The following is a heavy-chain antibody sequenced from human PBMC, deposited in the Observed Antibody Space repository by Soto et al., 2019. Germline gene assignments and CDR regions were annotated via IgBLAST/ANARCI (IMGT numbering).Heavy chain of an antibody. D-gene: IGHD3-10*01. Sequence: QVQLQESGPGLVKPSQTLSLTCTVSGGSISSGDYYWSWIRQPPGKGLEWIGYIYYSGSTYYNPSLKRRVTISVDTSKNQFSLKLSSVTAADTAVYYCARVGFGELLAPGMDVWGQGTTVTVSS. CDR1: GGSISSGDYY. CDR3: ARVGFGELLAPGMDV. J-gene: IGHJ6*02. CDR2: IYYSGST. V-gene: IGHV4-30-4*01.